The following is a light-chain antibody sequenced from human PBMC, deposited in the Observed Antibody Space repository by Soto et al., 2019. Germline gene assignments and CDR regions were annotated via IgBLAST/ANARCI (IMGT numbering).Light chain of an antibody. CDR1: QRVSSN. Sequence: EIVMTQSPATLSVSPGERATLSCRASQRVSSNLAWYQQKPGQTPKLLIYVASTRATGIPARYSGSGSGTEFTLTISSLQPEDSAVYYCQHYNVRPLTFGGGTKVEFK. CDR2: VAS. V-gene: IGKV3-15*01. CDR3: QHYNVRPLT. J-gene: IGKJ4*01.